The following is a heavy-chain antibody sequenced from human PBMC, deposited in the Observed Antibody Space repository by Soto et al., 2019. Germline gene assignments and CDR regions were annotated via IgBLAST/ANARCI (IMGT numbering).Heavy chain of an antibody. CDR3: ARFIVLVPAALSSSWYFDY. J-gene: IGHJ4*02. Sequence: SETLSLTCTVTGGSISSYYWSWIRQPPGKGLEWIGYIYYSGSTNYNPSLKSRVTISVDTSKNQFSLKLSSVTAADTAVYYCARFIVLVPAALSSSWYFDYWGQGTLVTVSS. CDR1: GGSISSYY. D-gene: IGHD2-2*01. CDR2: IYYSGST. V-gene: IGHV4-59*01.